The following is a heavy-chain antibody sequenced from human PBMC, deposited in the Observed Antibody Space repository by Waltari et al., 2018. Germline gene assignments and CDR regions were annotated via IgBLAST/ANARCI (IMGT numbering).Heavy chain of an antibody. CDR1: GFTFSGYS. V-gene: IGHV3-21*01. Sequence: EVQLVESGGGLVKPGGSRRLSCEASGFTFSGYSMIWVRQAPGKGLEWVSSISGDSRFIYYADSVNGRFTISSDDAKNSLYLQMNSLRVEDTAVYYCARDRRGYFDYWGPGTLVSVSS. J-gene: IGHJ4*02. D-gene: IGHD3-16*01. CDR3: ARDRRGYFDY. CDR2: ISGDSRFI.